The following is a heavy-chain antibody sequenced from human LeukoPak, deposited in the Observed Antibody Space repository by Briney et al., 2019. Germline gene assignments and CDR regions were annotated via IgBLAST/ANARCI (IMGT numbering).Heavy chain of an antibody. D-gene: IGHD2-2*01. J-gene: IGHJ4*01. Sequence: GGSLRLSCAASGFTFSSYAMHWVRQAPGKGLEWVAVISYDGSNKYYADSVKGRFTISRDNSKNTLYLQMNSLRAEDTAVYYCARVLYCSSTSCYPLYYFDYWGHGTLVTVSS. CDR1: GFTFSSYA. CDR3: ARVLYCSSTSCYPLYYFDY. V-gene: IGHV3-30-3*01. CDR2: ISYDGSNK.